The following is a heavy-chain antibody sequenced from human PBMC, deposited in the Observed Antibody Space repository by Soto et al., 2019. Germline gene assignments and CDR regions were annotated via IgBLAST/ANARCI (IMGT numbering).Heavy chain of an antibody. CDR1: GFTFSGSA. CDR2: IRSKANSYAT. J-gene: IGHJ5*02. CDR3: TRHASAYCGGYCYSDWFDP. V-gene: IGHV3-73*01. D-gene: IGHD2-21*02. Sequence: GSLRLSCAASGFTFSGSAMHWVRQASGKGLEWVGRIRSKANSYATAYAASVKGRFTISRDDSKNTAYLQMNSLKTEDTAVYYCTRHASAYCGGYCYSDWFDPWGQGTLVTVSS.